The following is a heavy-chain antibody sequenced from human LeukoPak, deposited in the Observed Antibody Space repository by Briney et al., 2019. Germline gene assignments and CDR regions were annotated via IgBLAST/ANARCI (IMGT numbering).Heavy chain of an antibody. Sequence: GASVKVSCKASGYTFTSYGISWVRQAPGQGLEWMGWISAYNGNTNYAQKLQGRVTMTTDTSTSTAYMELRSLRSDDTAMYYCARVHTRVVVAATYDYWGQGTLVTVSS. CDR3: ARVHTRVVVAATYDY. D-gene: IGHD2-15*01. CDR1: GYTFTSYG. CDR2: ISAYNGNT. V-gene: IGHV1-18*01. J-gene: IGHJ4*02.